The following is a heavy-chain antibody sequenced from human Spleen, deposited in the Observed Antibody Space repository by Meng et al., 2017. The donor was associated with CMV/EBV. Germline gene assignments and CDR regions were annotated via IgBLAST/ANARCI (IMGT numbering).Heavy chain of an antibody. CDR2: INPDGGTT. J-gene: IGHJ3*02. CDR3: TRDLVGYDAFDI. V-gene: IGHV1-46*01. D-gene: IGHD3-22*01. Sequence: ASVKVSCKASGGTFSRYAISWVRQAPGQGLEWMGRINPDGGTTTYAQKFRGGLTLTSDTSTNTVYMELSRLRSEDTAVYYCTRDLVGYDAFDIWGQGTLVTVSS. CDR1: GGTFSRYA.